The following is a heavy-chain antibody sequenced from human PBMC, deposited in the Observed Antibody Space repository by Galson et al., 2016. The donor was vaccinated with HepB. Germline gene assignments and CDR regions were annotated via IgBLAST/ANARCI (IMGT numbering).Heavy chain of an antibody. V-gene: IGHV3-23*01. CDR3: AKDEQWLVPDAFDI. Sequence: SLRLSCAASGFTFNNYVMNWVRQAPGKGLEWVSGISGSGDVTYYAHSVKGRFTISRDNSKSTLHLQMNSLRAEDTAVYYCAKDEQWLVPDAFDIWGQGTMVTVSS. CDR2: ISGSGDVT. CDR1: GFTFNNYV. D-gene: IGHD6-19*01. J-gene: IGHJ3*02.